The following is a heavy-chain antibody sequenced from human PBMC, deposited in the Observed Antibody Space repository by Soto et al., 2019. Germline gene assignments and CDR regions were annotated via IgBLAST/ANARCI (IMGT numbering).Heavy chain of an antibody. D-gene: IGHD3-9*01. CDR1: GGSISSYY. V-gene: IGHV4-59*01. Sequence: SETLSLTCTVSGGSISSYYWSWIRQPPGKGLEWIGYIYYSGSTNYNPSLKSRVTISVDTSKNQFSLKLSSVTAADTAVYYCARVGYDCLTGDLSTGMDVWGQGTTVIVSS. CDR2: IYYSGST. J-gene: IGHJ6*02. CDR3: ARVGYDCLTGDLSTGMDV.